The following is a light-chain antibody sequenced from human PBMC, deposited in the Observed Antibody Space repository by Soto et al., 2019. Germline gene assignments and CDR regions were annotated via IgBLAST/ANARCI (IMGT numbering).Light chain of an antibody. J-gene: IGKJ2*01. CDR2: DAS. CDR3: QQRSNGPAYT. V-gene: IGKV3-11*01. CDR1: QSVSSH. Sequence: EVVLTQSPATLSLSPGERATLSCRASQSVSSHLAWYQQKPGQAPRLLIYDASIRTTGIPGRFSGSGSGTDFTLTISSLEPEDFAVYYCQQRSNGPAYTFGQGTRLDIK.